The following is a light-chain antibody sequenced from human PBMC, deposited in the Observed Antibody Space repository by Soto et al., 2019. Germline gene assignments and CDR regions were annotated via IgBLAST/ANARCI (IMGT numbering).Light chain of an antibody. CDR3: MQTLQTRNT. CDR2: LGS. CDR1: QSLLHSNGYNY. Sequence: DIVMTQSPLSLPVTPGEPASISCRSSQSLLHSNGYNYLDWYLQKPGQSPQLLIYLGSNRASGVPDRFRCRGSGTDFNLKIRRVEGEDVGVYYCMQTLQTRNTFGQGTKLEIK. V-gene: IGKV2-28*01. J-gene: IGKJ2*01.